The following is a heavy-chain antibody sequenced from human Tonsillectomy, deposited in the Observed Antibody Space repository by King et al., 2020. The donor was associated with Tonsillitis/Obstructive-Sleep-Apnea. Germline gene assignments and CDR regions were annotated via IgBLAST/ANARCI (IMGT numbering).Heavy chain of an antibody. CDR3: ARGYCSSPSCHGDDAFDI. CDR1: GGSISSSNW. D-gene: IGHD2-2*01. V-gene: IGHV4-4*02. CDR2: IYHSGST. J-gene: IGHJ3*02. Sequence: PLQESGPGLVKPSGTLSLTCAVSGGSISSSNWWSWVRQPPGKGLEWIGKIYHSGSTDYNPSLTSRVTISVDKSKNHFSLRLRSVTAADTALYYCARGYCSSPSCHGDDAFDIWGLGTMVTVSS.